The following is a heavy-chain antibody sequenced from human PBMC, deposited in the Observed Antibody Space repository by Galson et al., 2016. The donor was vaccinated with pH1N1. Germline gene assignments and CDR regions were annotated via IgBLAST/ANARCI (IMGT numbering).Heavy chain of an antibody. CDR2: IYVSGTT. J-gene: IGHJ3*02. CDR1: GDSISNYY. V-gene: IGHV4-4*07. D-gene: IGHD3-22*01. CDR3: AKDRPYESRGYHYDSGDTFHI. Sequence: ETLSLTCTVSGDSISNYYWSWIRQPAGKGLEWIGRIYVSGTTNYNPSLKSRVTMSVDTSKNQVSLRLSSVTAADTAVYYCAKDRPYESRGYHYDSGDTFHIWGQGTKVTVSS.